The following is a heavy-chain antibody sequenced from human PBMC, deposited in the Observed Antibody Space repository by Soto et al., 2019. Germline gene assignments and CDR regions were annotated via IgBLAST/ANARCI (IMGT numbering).Heavy chain of an antibody. CDR1: GFTFSSYA. J-gene: IGHJ2*01. CDR2: ISGSGGST. Sequence: EVQLLESGGGLVQPGGSLRLSCAASGFTFSSYAMSWVRQAPGKGLEWVSAISGSGGSTYYADSVRGRLTISRDNSKNTLYLQMNSVRAADTAVYYCAQRTVGWYFDLWGRGNLVTVSS. D-gene: IGHD4-17*01. CDR3: AQRTVGWYFDL. V-gene: IGHV3-23*01.